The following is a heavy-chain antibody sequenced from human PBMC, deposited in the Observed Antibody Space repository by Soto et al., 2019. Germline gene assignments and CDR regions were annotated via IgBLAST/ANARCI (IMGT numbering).Heavy chain of an antibody. CDR3: ASLLYGDYDNWFDP. Sequence: QVQLVESGGGLVKPGGSLSLSCAASAFTFSDYYMSLIRQAPGKGLEWVSYISSSGSTIYYADSVKGRFTISKNNDKKSRYLQMNNLRAEDTDGYYCASLLYGDYDNWFDPWGQGTLVTVSS. CDR1: AFTFSDYY. J-gene: IGHJ5*02. CDR2: ISSSGSTI. V-gene: IGHV3-11*01. D-gene: IGHD4-17*01.